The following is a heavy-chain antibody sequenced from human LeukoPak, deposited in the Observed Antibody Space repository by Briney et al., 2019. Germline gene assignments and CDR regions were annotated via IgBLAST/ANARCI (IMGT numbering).Heavy chain of an antibody. J-gene: IGHJ3*02. CDR1: GFTFSSYA. CDR3: ARDGGYYDSSGDAFDI. Sequence: GGSLRLSCAASGFTFSSYAMHWVRQAPGKGLEWVAFIRYDGSNKYYADSVRGRFTISRDNSKNTLYLQMNSLRAEDTAVYYCARDGGYYDSSGDAFDIWGQGTMVTVSS. V-gene: IGHV3-30*02. D-gene: IGHD3-22*01. CDR2: IRYDGSNK.